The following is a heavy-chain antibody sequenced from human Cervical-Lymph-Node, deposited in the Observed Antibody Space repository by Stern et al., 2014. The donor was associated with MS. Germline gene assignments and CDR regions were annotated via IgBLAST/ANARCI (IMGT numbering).Heavy chain of an antibody. CDR3: ATHRGRVTYYYGLDV. Sequence: QLVESGAEVKKPGASVKVSCKVSGYTLTEMSMHWVRQAPGKGLEWMGGYDPQHGETVYAQKIQGRVTMAEDRSTDTAYMELTSLRSDDTAVYYCATHRGRVTYYYGLDVWGQGTTVTVSS. V-gene: IGHV1-24*01. CDR2: YDPQHGET. CDR1: GYTLTEMS. D-gene: IGHD2-21*02. J-gene: IGHJ6*02.